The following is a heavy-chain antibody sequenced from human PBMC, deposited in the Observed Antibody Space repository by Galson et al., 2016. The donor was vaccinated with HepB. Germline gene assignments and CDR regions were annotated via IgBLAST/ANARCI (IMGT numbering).Heavy chain of an antibody. Sequence: SLRLSCAASGFTFSSHAMNWVRQAPGKGLEWVSYISSSSSYIYYADAVKGRFIISRDNAKKSLYLQMNSLRDEDTAVYYCARVREQQLLDAFDIWGQGTMVTVSS. CDR1: GFTFSSHA. CDR2: ISSSSSYI. CDR3: ARVREQQLLDAFDI. J-gene: IGHJ3*02. D-gene: IGHD6-13*01. V-gene: IGHV3-21*01.